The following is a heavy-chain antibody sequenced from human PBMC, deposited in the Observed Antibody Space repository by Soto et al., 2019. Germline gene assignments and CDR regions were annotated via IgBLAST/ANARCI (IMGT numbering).Heavy chain of an antibody. CDR3: ARISGYSYGLPPYFDY. V-gene: IGHV4-61*01. Sequence: SETLSLTCTVSGGSVSSGSYYWSWIRQPPGKGLEWIGYIHYSGSTNYNPSLKSRVTISVDTSKNQFSLKLSSVTAADTAVYYCARISGYSYGLPPYFDYWGQGTLVTVSS. D-gene: IGHD5-18*01. CDR1: GGSVSSGSYY. CDR2: IHYSGST. J-gene: IGHJ4*02.